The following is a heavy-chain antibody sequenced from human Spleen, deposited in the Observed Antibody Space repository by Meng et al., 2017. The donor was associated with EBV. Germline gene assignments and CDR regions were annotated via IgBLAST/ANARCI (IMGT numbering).Heavy chain of an antibody. CDR3: ARGDRASMTTVTSLVY. J-gene: IGHJ4*02. CDR2: IYHSGPT. CDR1: GASISSSNW. Sequence: SGPGLWRPSGTLSLTCAVSGASISSSNWWTWVRQPPGKGLEWIGEIYHSGPTNYNPSLKSRVTMSVDKSKNQFSLKMNSVTAADAAVYYCARGDRASMTTVTSLVYWGQGTLVTVSS. D-gene: IGHD4-17*01. V-gene: IGHV4-4*02.